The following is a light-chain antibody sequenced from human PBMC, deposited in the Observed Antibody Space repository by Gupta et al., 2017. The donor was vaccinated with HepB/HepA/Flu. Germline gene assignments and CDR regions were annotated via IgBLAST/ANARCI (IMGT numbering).Light chain of an antibody. V-gene: IGKV1-39*01. CDR1: QSISSY. CDR3: QQSYSTPCS. J-gene: IGKJ2*04. Sequence: DIQITQSPSPLSASVGDRVTITCRASQSISSYLNWYQQKPGKAPKLLIYAASSLQSGVPSRFSGSGSGTDFTLTISSLQPEDFATYYCQQSYSTPCSFGQGTKLEIK. CDR2: AAS.